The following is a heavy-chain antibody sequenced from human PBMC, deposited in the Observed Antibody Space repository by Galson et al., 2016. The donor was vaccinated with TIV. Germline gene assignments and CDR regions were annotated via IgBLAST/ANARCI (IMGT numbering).Heavy chain of an antibody. Sequence: SVKVSCKASGYTFINYGITWVRQAPGQGLEWMGWISGYDGHTNYAQMFQGRVTMTTDTSTSTAYLELRSLRSDDTAVYFCTREFGSYQHLTDPYYYYALDVWGQGTTVTVSS. J-gene: IGHJ6*02. CDR2: ISGYDGHT. D-gene: IGHD3-16*01. CDR3: TREFGSYQHLTDPYYYYALDV. V-gene: IGHV1-18*04. CDR1: GYTFINYG.